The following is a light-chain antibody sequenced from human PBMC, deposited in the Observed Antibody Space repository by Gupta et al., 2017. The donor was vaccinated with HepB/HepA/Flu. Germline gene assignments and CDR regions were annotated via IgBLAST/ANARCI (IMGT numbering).Light chain of an antibody. CDR1: HSLVHSDGNND. CDR3: MQGVNSPYA. Sequence: VVVTQSPLSLPVAPGEPASISCRSSHSLVHSDGNNDLNWYQQKPGQSPKRLIYLASSRDSGVPDRFSGSGSGTGFTLKISRVEAEDVGVYFCMQGVNSPYAFGQGTNVDIK. CDR2: LAS. V-gene: IGKV2-30*02. J-gene: IGKJ3*01.